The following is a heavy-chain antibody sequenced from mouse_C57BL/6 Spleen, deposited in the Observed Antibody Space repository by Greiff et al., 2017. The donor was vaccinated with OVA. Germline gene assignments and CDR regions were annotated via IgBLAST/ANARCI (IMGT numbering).Heavy chain of an antibody. V-gene: IGHV5-17*01. J-gene: IGHJ1*03. CDR3: ARRFMTTVVAPYFDV. CDR2: ISSGSSTI. CDR1: GFTFSDYG. Sequence: VQLKESGGGLVKPGGSLKLSCAASGFTFSDYGMHWVRQAPEKGLEWVAYISSGSSTIYYADTVKGRFTISRDNAKNTLFLQMTSLRSEDTAMYYCARRFMTTVVAPYFDVWGTGTTVTVSS. D-gene: IGHD1-1*01.